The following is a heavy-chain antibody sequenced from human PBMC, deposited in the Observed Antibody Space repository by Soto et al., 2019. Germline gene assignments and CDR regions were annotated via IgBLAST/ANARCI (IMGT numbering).Heavy chain of an antibody. CDR2: ISAYNGNT. J-gene: IGHJ6*02. Sequence: GASVKVSCKASGYTFTSYGISWVRQAPGQGLEWMGWISAYNGNTNYAQKLQGRVTMTTDTSTSTAYMELRSLRSDDTAVYYCARDTGYIAAAGSNYYYYGMDVRGQGTTVTVSS. V-gene: IGHV1-18*01. CDR1: GYTFTSYG. CDR3: ARDTGYIAAAGSNYYYYGMDV. D-gene: IGHD6-13*01.